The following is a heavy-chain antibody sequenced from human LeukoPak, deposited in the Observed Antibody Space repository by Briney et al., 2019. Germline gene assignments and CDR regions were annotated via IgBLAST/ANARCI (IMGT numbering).Heavy chain of an antibody. V-gene: IGHV4-61*08. Sequence: PSETLSPTCTVSGGSISSGDYYWSWIRQPPGKGLEWIGYIYYSGSTNYNLSLKSRVTISVDTSQNQFSLKLNSVTAADTAVYYCARHRGSGGGAFDIWGQGTMVTVSS. CDR2: IYYSGST. D-gene: IGHD2-15*01. J-gene: IGHJ3*02. CDR1: GGSISSGDYY. CDR3: ARHRGSGGGAFDI.